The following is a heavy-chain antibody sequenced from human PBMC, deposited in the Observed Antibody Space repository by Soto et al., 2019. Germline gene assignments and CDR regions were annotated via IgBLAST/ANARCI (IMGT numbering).Heavy chain of an antibody. V-gene: IGHV4-59*08. Sequence: SETLSLTCSVSGSPISSYYWSWFRQPPGQGLEWLGYVYYTGTTTYNPSLKSRLTISLDTSKTQFSLKLGSVTAADTAVYYCARLGDYYQNFDYWGQGALVT. D-gene: IGHD3-22*01. CDR2: VYYTGTT. CDR1: GSPISSYY. J-gene: IGHJ4*01. CDR3: ARLGDYYQNFDY.